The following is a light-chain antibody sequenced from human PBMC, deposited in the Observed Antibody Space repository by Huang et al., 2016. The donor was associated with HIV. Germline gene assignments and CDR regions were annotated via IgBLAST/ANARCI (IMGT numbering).Light chain of an antibody. CDR1: QSVTSN. V-gene: IGKV3-15*01. Sequence: EIVMTQSPATLSVSPGERATLSCRASQSVTSNLAWYQQKTGQAPRLLIYDASTRATAIPARFSGSGSGTEFTLTINSLQSEDFVVYYCQQYNNWPGTFGGGTKVEIK. CDR3: QQYNNWPGT. CDR2: DAS. J-gene: IGKJ4*01.